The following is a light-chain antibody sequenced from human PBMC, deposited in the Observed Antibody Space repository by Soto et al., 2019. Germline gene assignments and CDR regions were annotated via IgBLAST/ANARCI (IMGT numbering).Light chain of an antibody. CDR1: HSVGRS. J-gene: IGKJ1*01. Sequence: ELLLMQSPGTLSLSPGVRATLSSRARHSVGRSLSWYQQKPGQAPRLLIYGASTRATGIPARFSGSGSGTEGTLTISSLKSEDGSVYYGQQCNNWTWTFGQGTKVDIK. CDR3: QQCNNWTWT. V-gene: IGKV3-15*01. CDR2: GAS.